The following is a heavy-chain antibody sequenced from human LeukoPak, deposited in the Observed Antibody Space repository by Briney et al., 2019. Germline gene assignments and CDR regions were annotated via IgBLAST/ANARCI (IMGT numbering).Heavy chain of an antibody. V-gene: IGHV3-11*04. D-gene: IGHD4-23*01. CDR2: ISSSGSTI. J-gene: IGHJ6*03. CDR1: GFTFSDYY. Sequence: SGGSLRLSCAASGFTFSDYYMSWIRQAPGKGLEWVSYISSSGSTIYYADSVKGRFTISRDNAKNSLYLQMNSLRAEDTAVYYCARTPREVTPLHYYYYYYMGVWGKGTTVTVSS. CDR3: ARTPREVTPLHYYYYYYMGV.